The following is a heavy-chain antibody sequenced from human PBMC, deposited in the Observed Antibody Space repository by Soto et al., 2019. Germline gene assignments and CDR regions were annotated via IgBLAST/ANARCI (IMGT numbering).Heavy chain of an antibody. J-gene: IGHJ3*02. V-gene: IGHV3-23*01. CDR3: AKDRDKLGTNAFDI. CDR2: ISGSGGST. Sequence: GGSLRLSCAASGFTFSSYAMSWVRQAPGKGLEWVSAISGSGGSTYYTDSVKGRFTITRDTSKNTRYLQMNSLRAEDTAVYYCAKDRDKLGTNAFDIWGQGTMVTVSS. D-gene: IGHD7-27*01. CDR1: GFTFSSYA.